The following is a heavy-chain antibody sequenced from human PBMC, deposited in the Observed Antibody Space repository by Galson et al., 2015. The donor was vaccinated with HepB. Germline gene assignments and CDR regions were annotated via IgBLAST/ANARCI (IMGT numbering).Heavy chain of an antibody. CDR1: GGSFSGYY. V-gene: IGHV4-34*01. D-gene: IGHD3-9*01. Sequence: SETLSLTCAVYGGSFSGYYWSWIRQPPGKGLEWIGEINHSGSTNYNPSLKSRVTISVDTSKNQFSLKLSSVTAADTAVYYCARGPSYYDILTGYYNVYYGMDVWGQGTTVTVSS. CDR3: ARGPSYYDILTGYYNVYYGMDV. CDR2: INHSGST. J-gene: IGHJ6*02.